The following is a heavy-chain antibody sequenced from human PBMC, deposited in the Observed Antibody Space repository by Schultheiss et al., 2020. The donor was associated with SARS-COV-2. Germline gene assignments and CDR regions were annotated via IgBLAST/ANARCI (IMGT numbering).Heavy chain of an antibody. CDR2: IYYSGST. J-gene: IGHJ6*02. V-gene: IGHV4-59*12. CDR3: ARDWSSNDYGDYYYYGMDV. CDR1: GFTFSDYY. D-gene: IGHD4-17*01. Sequence: GSLRLSCAASGFTFSDYYMSWIRQPPGKGLEWIGSIYYSGSTNYNPSLKSRVTMSVDTSKNQFSLKLRSVTAADTAVYYCARDWSSNDYGDYYYYGMDVWGQGTTVTVSS.